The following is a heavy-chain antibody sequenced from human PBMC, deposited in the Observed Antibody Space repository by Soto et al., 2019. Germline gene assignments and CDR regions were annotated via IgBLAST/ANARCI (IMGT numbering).Heavy chain of an antibody. CDR2: IYSGGST. CDR1: GFTVSSNY. V-gene: IGHV3-53*01. D-gene: IGHD6-25*01. J-gene: IGHJ3*02. CDR3: ATTTSGSNDAFDI. Sequence: GESLKISCAASGFTVSSNYMSWVRQAPGKGLEWVSVIYSGGSTYYADSVKGRFTISRDNSKNTLYLQMNSLRAEDTAVYYCATTTSGSNDAFDIWGQGTMVTVSS.